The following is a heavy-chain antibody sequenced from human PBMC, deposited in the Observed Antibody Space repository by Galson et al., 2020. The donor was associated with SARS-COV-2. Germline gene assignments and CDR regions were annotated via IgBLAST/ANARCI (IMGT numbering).Heavy chain of an antibody. CDR2: IYYSGST. Sequence: SETLSLTCTVSGGSISSYYWSWIRQPPGKGLEWIGYIYYSGSTNYNPSLKSRVTISVDTSKNQFSLKLSSVTAADTAVYYCAGGVPAGVGYWGQGTLVTVSS. D-gene: IGHD2-2*01. CDR1: GGSISSYY. V-gene: IGHV4-59*01. J-gene: IGHJ4*02. CDR3: AGGVPAGVGY.